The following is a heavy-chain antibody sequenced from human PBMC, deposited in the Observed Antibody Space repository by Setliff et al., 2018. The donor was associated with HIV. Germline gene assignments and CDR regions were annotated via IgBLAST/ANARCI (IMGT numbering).Heavy chain of an antibody. CDR2: VYYTGKT. CDR1: GGSIVIGGFY. V-gene: IGHV4-31*03. Sequence: KTSETLSLTCSVSGGSIVIGGFYYSWIRHRPGKGLEWIGTVYYTGKTYYNPSLQSRLTMSADTSKNQFSLKMRSVTAADTAVYFCARDLHANYHVVNIWGPGTMVTVS. D-gene: IGHD2-2*01. J-gene: IGHJ3*02. CDR3: ARDLHANYHVVNI.